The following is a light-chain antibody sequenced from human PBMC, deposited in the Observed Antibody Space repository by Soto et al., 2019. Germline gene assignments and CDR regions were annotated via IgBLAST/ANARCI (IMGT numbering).Light chain of an antibody. CDR1: QSVSDY. Sequence: EIVMTQSPATLSVSPGERATLSCRASQSVSDYLAWYQQTPGQPPRLLIYTASTRATGIPARFSGSGSGTEFTLTISSLQSEDFAVYYCQQYSNWPRTVGQGTRVEIK. J-gene: IGKJ1*01. CDR3: QQYSNWPRT. V-gene: IGKV3-15*01. CDR2: TAS.